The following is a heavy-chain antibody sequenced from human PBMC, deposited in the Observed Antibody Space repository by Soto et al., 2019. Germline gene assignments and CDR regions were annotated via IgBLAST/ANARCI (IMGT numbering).Heavy chain of an antibody. D-gene: IGHD2-15*01. CDR2: ISWDSSTI. J-gene: IGHJ4*02. CDR1: GFTFDNCG. CDR3: VQGRYPTMATPLDH. Sequence: SLKLSRAASGFTFDNCGMHWVRHATGKGLEWVAGISWDSSTIGYADSVKGRFIISRDDAKNSLYLQMDSLRGEDTALYYCVQGRYPTMATPLDHWGQGTQVTVPS. V-gene: IGHV3-9*01.